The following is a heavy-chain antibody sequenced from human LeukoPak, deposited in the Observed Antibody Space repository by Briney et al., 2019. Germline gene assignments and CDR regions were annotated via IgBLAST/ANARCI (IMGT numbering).Heavy chain of an antibody. Sequence: PGGSLRLSCAASGFTVSSNYISWVRQAPGKGLEWVSVVYSGGSTYYADSVKGRFTISRHNSKNTLYLQMNSLRAEDTAVYYCARDSYDYVWGSYRPLDYWGQGTLVTVSS. CDR1: GFTVSSNY. CDR2: VYSGGST. V-gene: IGHV3-53*04. J-gene: IGHJ4*02. CDR3: ARDSYDYVWGSYRPLDY. D-gene: IGHD3-16*02.